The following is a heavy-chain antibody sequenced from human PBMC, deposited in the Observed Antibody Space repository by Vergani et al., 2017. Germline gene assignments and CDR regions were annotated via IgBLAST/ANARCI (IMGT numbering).Heavy chain of an antibody. CDR3: ARGRVRLYDSSGYYYYYGMDV. CDR1: GGSFSGYY. CDR2: INHSGST. D-gene: IGHD3-22*01. Sequence: QAQLQQWGAGLLKPSETLSLTCAVYGGSFSGYYWSWIRQPPGKGLEWIGEINHSGSTNYNPSLKSRVTISVDTSKNQFSLKLSSVTAADTAVYYCARGRVRLYDSSGYYYYYGMDVWGQGTTVTVSS. J-gene: IGHJ6*02. V-gene: IGHV4-34*01.